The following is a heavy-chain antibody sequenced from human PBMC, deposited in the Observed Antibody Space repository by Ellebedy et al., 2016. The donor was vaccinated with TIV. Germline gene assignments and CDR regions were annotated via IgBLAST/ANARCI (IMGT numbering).Heavy chain of an antibody. CDR2: INPNSGGT. D-gene: IGHD1-26*01. Sequence: AASVKVSCKASGYTFTGYYMHWVRQAPGQGLEWMGWINPNSGGTNYAQKFQGWVTMTRETSISTAYMELSRLRSEDTAVYYCARVSGSYFFDYWGQGTLVTVSS. CDR3: ARVSGSYFFDY. V-gene: IGHV1-2*04. CDR1: GYTFTGYY. J-gene: IGHJ4*02.